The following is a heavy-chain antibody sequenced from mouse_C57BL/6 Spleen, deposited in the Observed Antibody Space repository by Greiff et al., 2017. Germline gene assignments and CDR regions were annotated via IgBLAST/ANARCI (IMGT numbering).Heavy chain of an antibody. CDR1: GYAFTNYL. V-gene: IGHV1-54*01. J-gene: IGHJ4*01. CDR2: INPGSGGT. Sequence: VKLQESGAELVRPGTSVKVSCKASGYAFTNYLIEWVKQRPGQGLEWIGVINPGSGGTNYNEKFKGKATLTADKSSSTAYMQLSSLTSEDSAVYFCARSGTTVVAPGDYWGQGTSVTVSS. CDR3: ARSGTTVVAPGDY. D-gene: IGHD1-1*01.